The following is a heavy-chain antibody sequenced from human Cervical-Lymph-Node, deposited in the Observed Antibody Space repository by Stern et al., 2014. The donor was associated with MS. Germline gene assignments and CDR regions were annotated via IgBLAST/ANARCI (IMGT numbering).Heavy chain of an antibody. CDR2: ISWNGGPI. CDR1: GFTFDDYT. CDR3: AKDVTWGAVAGLDY. V-gene: IGHV3-9*01. J-gene: IGHJ4*02. D-gene: IGHD6-19*01. Sequence: EVQLVQSGGALVQPGRSLRLSCAASGFTFDDYTMHWVRQAPGKGLEWVSGISWNGGPIGYADSVKGRFTISRDNAKNSLFLQMDSLGVEDTAFYYCAKDVTWGAVAGLDYWGQGTLVTISS.